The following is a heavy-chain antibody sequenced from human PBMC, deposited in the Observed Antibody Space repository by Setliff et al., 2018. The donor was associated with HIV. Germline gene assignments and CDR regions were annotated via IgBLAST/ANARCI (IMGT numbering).Heavy chain of an antibody. CDR3: AKDPRAAVATICDY. D-gene: IGHD5-12*01. Sequence: PGVSLRLSCEASGFIFSNHDFHWVRQAPGKGLEWVSAISGSGGSTYYADSVKGRFTISRDNSKNTLYLQMNSLRAEDTAVYYCAKDPRAAVATICDYWGQGTLVTVSS. J-gene: IGHJ4*02. CDR1: GFIFSNHD. CDR2: ISGSGGST. V-gene: IGHV3-23*01.